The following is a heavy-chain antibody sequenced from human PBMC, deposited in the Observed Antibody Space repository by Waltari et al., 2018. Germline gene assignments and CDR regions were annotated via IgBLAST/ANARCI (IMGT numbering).Heavy chain of an antibody. D-gene: IGHD4-17*01. CDR1: GYTFTGYY. CDR3: ARVPTTVRWFDP. V-gene: IGHV1-2*06. Sequence: QVQLVQSGAEVTTPGASVTVSCKASGYTFTGYYRHWVRQAPGQGLEWMGRINPNSGGTNYAQKFQGRVTMTRDTSISTAYMELSRLRSDDTAVYYCARVPTTVRWFDPWGQGTLVTVSS. J-gene: IGHJ5*02. CDR2: INPNSGGT.